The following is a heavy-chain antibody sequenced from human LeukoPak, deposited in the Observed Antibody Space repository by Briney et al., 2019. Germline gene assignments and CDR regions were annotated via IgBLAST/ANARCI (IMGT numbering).Heavy chain of an antibody. Sequence: QVQLQESGPGLVKPSQTLSLTCTVSVGSISSGYYWGWIRQPPGKGLEWIGSIYHSGSTYYNPSLKSRVTISVDTSKNQFSLKLSSVTAADTAVYYCAILYLAGHPYAFDIWGQGTMVTVSS. CDR3: AILYLAGHPYAFDI. CDR1: VGSISSGYY. D-gene: IGHD6-19*01. V-gene: IGHV4-38-2*02. J-gene: IGHJ3*02. CDR2: IYHSGST.